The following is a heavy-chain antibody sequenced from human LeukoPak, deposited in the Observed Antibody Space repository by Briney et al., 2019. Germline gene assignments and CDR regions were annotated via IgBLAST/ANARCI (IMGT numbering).Heavy chain of an antibody. D-gene: IGHD2-15*01. J-gene: IGHJ4*02. CDR2: INWNGANT. CDR3: AKAPVTTCRGAFCYPFDY. Sequence: GGSLRLSCAASGFSFDDYGMTWVRQAPGKGLEWVSVINWNGANTGYADSVKGRFTISRDSSKNTLFLQMNRLRPEDAAVYYCAKAPVTTCRGAFCYPFDYWGLGTLVTVSS. V-gene: IGHV3-20*04. CDR1: GFSFDDYG.